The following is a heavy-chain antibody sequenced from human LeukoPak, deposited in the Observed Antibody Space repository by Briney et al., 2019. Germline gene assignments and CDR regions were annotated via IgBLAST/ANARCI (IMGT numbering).Heavy chain of an antibody. J-gene: IGHJ4*02. D-gene: IGHD3-22*01. V-gene: IGHV1-2*02. Sequence: ASVKVSCKASGYTFTGYYMHWVRQAPGQGLEWMGWINPNSGGTNYAQKFQGRVTMTRDTSISTAYMELGRLRSDDTAVYYCARVPTGYDSSGYRYYFDYWGQGTLVTVSS. CDR1: GYTFTGYY. CDR2: INPNSGGT. CDR3: ARVPTGYDSSGYRYYFDY.